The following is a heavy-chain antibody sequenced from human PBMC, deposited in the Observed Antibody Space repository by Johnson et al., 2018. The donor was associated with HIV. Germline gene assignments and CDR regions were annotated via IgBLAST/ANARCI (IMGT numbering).Heavy chain of an antibody. Sequence: VQVVESGGGVVQPGRSLRLSCAASGFTFTNYGMHWVRQAPGKGLQWVAVMSYDGRQKYHAESVRGRFTISRDNSKNSLYLQMNSLRAEDTALYYCARPLTGYSSGWHTGAGAFDIWGQGTMVTVSS. CDR1: GFTFTNYG. V-gene: IGHV3-30*03. D-gene: IGHD6-19*01. CDR2: MSYDGRQK. CDR3: ARPLTGYSSGWHTGAGAFDI. J-gene: IGHJ3*02.